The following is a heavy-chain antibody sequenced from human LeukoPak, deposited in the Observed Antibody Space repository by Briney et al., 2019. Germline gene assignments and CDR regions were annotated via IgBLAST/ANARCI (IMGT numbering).Heavy chain of an antibody. CDR1: GFTFDNYA. D-gene: IGHD6-13*01. CDR2: ISWNSGSI. CDR3: AKDMSSGIVAADMDY. Sequence: GGSLRLSCAASGFTFDNYAMHWVRQAPGKGLEWVSGISWNSGSIGYGDSVKGRYTISRDNAKNSLFLQMSSLRAEDTALYYCAKDMSSGIVAADMDYWGQGILVIVSS. V-gene: IGHV3-9*01. J-gene: IGHJ4*02.